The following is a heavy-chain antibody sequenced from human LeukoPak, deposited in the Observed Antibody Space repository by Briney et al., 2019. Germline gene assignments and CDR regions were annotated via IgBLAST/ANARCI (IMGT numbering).Heavy chain of an antibody. CDR1: GGTFSSYA. Sequence: GASVKVSCKASGGTFSSYAISWVRQAPGQGLEWMGGIIPIFGTANYAQKFQGRVTITADKSTSTAYMELSSLRSEDTAVYYCARTYSGSPQYFQHWGQGTLVTVSS. J-gene: IGHJ1*01. CDR2: IIPIFGTA. V-gene: IGHV1-69*06. D-gene: IGHD1-26*01. CDR3: ARTYSGSPQYFQH.